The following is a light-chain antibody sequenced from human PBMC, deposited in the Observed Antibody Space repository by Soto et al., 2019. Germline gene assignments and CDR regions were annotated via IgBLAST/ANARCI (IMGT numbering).Light chain of an antibody. V-gene: IGLV1-40*01. J-gene: IGLJ3*02. CDR2: GNN. Sequence: QSALTQPPSVSGAPGQMVTISCSGSNSNIGAGSDVHWYQQLPGTAPKLLIYGNNNRPSGVPDRFSGSKSGTSASLAITGLQAEDEADYYCQSSDSSLSTWVFGGGTKVTVL. CDR1: NSNIGAGSD. CDR3: QSSDSSLSTWV.